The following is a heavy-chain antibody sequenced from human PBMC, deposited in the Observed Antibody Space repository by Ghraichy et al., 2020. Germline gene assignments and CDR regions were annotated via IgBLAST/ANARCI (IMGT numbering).Heavy chain of an antibody. D-gene: IGHD2-2*01. J-gene: IGHJ4*02. CDR3: AKGRWSSSTSCPFDY. V-gene: IGHV3-23*01. Sequence: GGSPRLSCAASGFTFSSYAMSWVRQAPGKGLEWVSAISGSGGSTYYADSVKGRFTISRDNSKNTLYLQMNSLRAEDTAVYYCAKGRWSSSTSCPFDYWGQGTLVTVSS. CDR1: GFTFSSYA. CDR2: ISGSGGST.